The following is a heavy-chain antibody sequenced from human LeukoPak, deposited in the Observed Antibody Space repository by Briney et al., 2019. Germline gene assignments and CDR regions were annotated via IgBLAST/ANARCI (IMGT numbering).Heavy chain of an antibody. CDR3: ARLRDILIGPSGGMDV. J-gene: IGHJ6*02. V-gene: IGHV3-21*01. CDR2: ISSSSSYI. CDR1: GFTFSSYS. Sequence: GGSLRLSCAASGFTFSSYSMNWVRQAPGKGLEWVSSISSSSSYIYYADSVKGRFTISRDNAKNSLYLQMNSLRAEDTAVYYCARLRDILIGPSGGMDVWGQGTTVTVSS. D-gene: IGHD3-9*01.